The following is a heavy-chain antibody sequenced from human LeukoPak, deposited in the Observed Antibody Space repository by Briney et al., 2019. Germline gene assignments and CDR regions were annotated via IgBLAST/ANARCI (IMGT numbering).Heavy chain of an antibody. CDR2: IDPSDSYT. J-gene: IGHJ3*02. Sequence: GESLKISCKGSGYSFTSYWISWVRRMPGKGLEWMGRIDPSDSYTNYSPSFQGHVTISADKSISTAYLQWSSLKASDTAMYYCARGGGLLPDAFDIWGQGTMVTVSS. D-gene: IGHD3-16*01. CDR3: ARGGGLLPDAFDI. V-gene: IGHV5-10-1*01. CDR1: GYSFTSYW.